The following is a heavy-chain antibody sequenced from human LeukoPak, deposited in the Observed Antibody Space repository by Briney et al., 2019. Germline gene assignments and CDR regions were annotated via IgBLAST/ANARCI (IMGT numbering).Heavy chain of an antibody. Sequence: GGSLRLSCAASGFTFSSYGMHWVRQAPGKGLEGVGVILYDGSNKYYADPVKGRFTISRDNSKNTLYLQMNSLRAEDTAVYYCAKDSNIVVVTAIPDYWGQGTLVTVSS. D-gene: IGHD2-21*02. J-gene: IGHJ4*02. CDR3: AKDSNIVVVTAIPDY. V-gene: IGHV3-30*18. CDR1: GFTFSSYG. CDR2: ILYDGSNK.